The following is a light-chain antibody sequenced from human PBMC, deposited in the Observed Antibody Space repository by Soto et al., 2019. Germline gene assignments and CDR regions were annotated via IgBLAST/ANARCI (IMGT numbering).Light chain of an antibody. CDR2: EVS. CDR3: CSYAGSSTYV. CDR1: SSDVGSYNL. V-gene: IGLV2-23*02. J-gene: IGLJ1*01. Sequence: QSVLTQPASVSGSPGQSITISCTGTSSDVGSYNLVSWYQQPPGKAPKLMIYEVSKRPSGVSNRFSGSKSGNTASLTISGLQAEDEADYYGCSYAGSSTYVFGTGTKVTVL.